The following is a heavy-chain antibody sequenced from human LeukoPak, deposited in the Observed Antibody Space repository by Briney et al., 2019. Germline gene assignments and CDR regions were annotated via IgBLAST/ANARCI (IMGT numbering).Heavy chain of an antibody. CDR2: IIPILGVS. Sequence: SVKVSCKASGGSFSSSVITWVRQAPGQGLEWMGRIIPILGVSNFAQKFQGRVTITADKSTNTAHMEMSSLTSEDTAVYYCARGRGSSGSYVIDFDYWGQGTLVTVSS. CDR3: ARGRGSSGSYVIDFDY. J-gene: IGHJ4*02. CDR1: GGSFSSSV. V-gene: IGHV1-69*04. D-gene: IGHD3-10*01.